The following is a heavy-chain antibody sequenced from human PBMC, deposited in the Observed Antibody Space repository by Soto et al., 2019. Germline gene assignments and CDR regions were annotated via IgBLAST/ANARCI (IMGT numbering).Heavy chain of an antibody. V-gene: IGHV4-31*03. CDR3: ARDPILYYYGSIGYYPAS. D-gene: IGHD3-22*01. CDR1: GGSISSGGYY. Sequence: QVQLQESGPGLVTPSQTLSLTCTVSGGSISSGGYYWRWIRQHPGKGLEWIGCIYYRGSTYYNPSLKSRVTFSADTSKNQFSMKRSSVTAADTAVYYFARDPILYYYGSIGYYPASWGQGTLGTVSS. CDR2: IYYRGST. J-gene: IGHJ5*02.